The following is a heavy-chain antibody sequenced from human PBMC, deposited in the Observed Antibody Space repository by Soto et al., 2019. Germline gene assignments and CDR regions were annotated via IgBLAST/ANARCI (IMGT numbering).Heavy chain of an antibody. D-gene: IGHD2-2*01. CDR1: GGSISSGDYY. CDR2: MFYVGAT. V-gene: IGHV4-30-4*01. CDR3: ARVVTFCSSPSCRGRNSFDP. J-gene: IGHJ5*02. Sequence: QVQLQESGPGLVEPSQTLSLTCSVFGGSISSGDYYWSWIRQPPGKGLEWIGYMFYVGATYYNPSLKSRVTISVDTSKNQFSLKLNSVTAADTAVYHCARVVTFCSSPSCRGRNSFDPWGQGTLVTVTS.